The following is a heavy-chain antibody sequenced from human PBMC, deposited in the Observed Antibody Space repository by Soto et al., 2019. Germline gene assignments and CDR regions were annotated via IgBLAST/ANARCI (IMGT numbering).Heavy chain of an antibody. J-gene: IGHJ4*02. D-gene: IGHD4-17*01. CDR1: GASISDHY. CDR3: ARGGDYKYYFDK. CDR2: IYYTGNT. Sequence: SETLSLTCTVSGASISDHYWSWIRQPPGKGLEWIGYIYYTGNTDYNPSLKSRVTVSIDTSKKQFFLTLYSVTTADTAVYFCARGGDYKYYFDKWGPGTLVTVSS. V-gene: IGHV4-59*11.